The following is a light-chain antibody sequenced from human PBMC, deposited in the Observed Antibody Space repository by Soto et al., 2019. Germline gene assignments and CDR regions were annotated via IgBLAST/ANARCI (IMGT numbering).Light chain of an antibody. CDR1: QSVSNN. J-gene: IGKJ4*01. Sequence: EIGMTQPPGTLSLSPGERPTLSCRASQSVSNNQLAWFRQKPGQAPRLLIWGASNRATGIPARFSGSGSGTEFTLTIISIESEDVAVYYSKVSANLLGAIGGGTKVDIK. V-gene: IGKV3D-15*01. CDR3: KVSANLLGA. CDR2: GAS.